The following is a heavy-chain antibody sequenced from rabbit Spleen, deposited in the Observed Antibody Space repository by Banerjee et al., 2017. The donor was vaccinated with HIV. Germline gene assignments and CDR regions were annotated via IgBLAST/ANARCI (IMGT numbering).Heavy chain of an antibody. CDR1: GVSFSGSSY. Sequence: QSLEESGGDLVKPGASLTLTCTASGVSFSGSSYMCWVRQAPGKGLECIACIYAGSSGSTYYASWAKGRFTCSKTSSTTVTLQMTRLTAADTATYFCARDTSSSFSSYGMDLWGPGTLVTVS. CDR2: IYAGSSGST. D-gene: IGHD1-1*01. V-gene: IGHV1S40*01. J-gene: IGHJ6*01. CDR3: ARDTSSSFSSYGMDL.